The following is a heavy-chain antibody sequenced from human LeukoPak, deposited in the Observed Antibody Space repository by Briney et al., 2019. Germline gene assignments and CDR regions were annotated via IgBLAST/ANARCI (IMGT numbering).Heavy chain of an antibody. CDR2: IYHSGST. CDR3: ARLLRYFDLYYFDY. Sequence: PSETLSLTCTVSGYSISSGNYWDWIRQPPGKGLEWIGSIYHSGSTYYNPSLKSRVTISVDTSKNQFSLKLSSVTAADTAVYYCARLLRYFDLYYFDYWGQGTLVTVSS. D-gene: IGHD3-9*01. J-gene: IGHJ4*02. CDR1: GYSISSGNY. V-gene: IGHV4-38-2*02.